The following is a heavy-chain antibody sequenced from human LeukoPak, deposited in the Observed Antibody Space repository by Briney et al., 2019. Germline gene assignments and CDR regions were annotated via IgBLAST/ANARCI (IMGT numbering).Heavy chain of an antibody. D-gene: IGHD1-7*01. Sequence: SETLSLTCTVSGGSISSSSYYWGWLRQPPGKGLEWIGSIYYSGSTYYNPSLKSRVTISVDTSKNQFSLKLSSVTAADTSVYYCARHQTGTTDYWGQGTLVTVSS. CDR3: ARHQTGTTDY. V-gene: IGHV4-39*01. CDR1: GGSISSSSYY. CDR2: IYYSGST. J-gene: IGHJ4*02.